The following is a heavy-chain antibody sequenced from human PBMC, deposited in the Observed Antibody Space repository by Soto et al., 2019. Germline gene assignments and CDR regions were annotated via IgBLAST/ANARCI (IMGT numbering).Heavy chain of an antibody. CDR1: GGSIRNVY. D-gene: IGHD2-15*01. Sequence: SGTLSLTTHAPGGSIRNVYSVWIPQAPGNGVVWIDIIFPSGNAKYNHSLKSRVTISVDTSKNQFSLSLDSVTAADTAVYCCARAHAPTLPSDYWGQVTLVTVSS. CDR2: IFPSGNA. J-gene: IGHJ4*01. CDR3: ARAHAPTLPSDY. V-gene: IGHV4-4*08.